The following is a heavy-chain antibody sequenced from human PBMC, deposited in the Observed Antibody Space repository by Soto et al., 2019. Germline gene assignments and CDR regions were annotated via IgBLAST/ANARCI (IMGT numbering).Heavy chain of an antibody. V-gene: IGHV5-10-1*01. J-gene: IGHJ5*02. CDR3: ARHVGTLLRGYCASTSCRFDP. Sequence: GESLKISCKGYGYRFTSYWISWVRQMPGKGLEWMGRIDPSDSYTTYSPSFQGHVTISADKSISTAYLQWSSLKASDTAMYYCARHVGTLLRGYCASTSCRFDPWGQGTLVTVSS. D-gene: IGHD2-2*01. CDR2: IDPSDSYT. CDR1: GYRFTSYW.